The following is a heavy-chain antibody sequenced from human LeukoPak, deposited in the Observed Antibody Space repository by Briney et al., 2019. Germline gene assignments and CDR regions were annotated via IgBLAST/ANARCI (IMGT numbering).Heavy chain of an antibody. Sequence: GGSLRLSCAASGFTFSSYSMNWVRQAPGKGLQWVSSISSSSSYIYYADSVKGRFTISRDNAKNSLYLQMNSLRAEDTAVYYCARDRSYSNSMDVWGQGTTVTVSS. CDR2: ISSSSSYI. CDR3: ARDRSYSNSMDV. V-gene: IGHV3-21*01. CDR1: GFTFSSYS. D-gene: IGHD4-11*01. J-gene: IGHJ6*02.